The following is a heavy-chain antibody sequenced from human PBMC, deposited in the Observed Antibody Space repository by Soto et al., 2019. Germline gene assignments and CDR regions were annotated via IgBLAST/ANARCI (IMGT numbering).Heavy chain of an antibody. CDR1: GFTFDDYA. J-gene: IGHJ4*02. CDR3: AKEGASWRQPPSDY. V-gene: IGHV3-9*01. Sequence: EVQLVESGGGLVQPGRSLRLSCVASGFTFDDYAMHWVRQAPGKGLEWVSGISWNSAGIGYADSVKGRFTISRDNAKNALYLQMNGLRTEDTALYYCAKEGASWRQPPSDYWGQGSLVAVSS. CDR2: ISWNSAGI. D-gene: IGHD2-2*01.